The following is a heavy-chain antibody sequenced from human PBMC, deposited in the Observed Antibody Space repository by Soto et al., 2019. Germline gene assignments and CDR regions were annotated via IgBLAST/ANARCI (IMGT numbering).Heavy chain of an antibody. D-gene: IGHD2-15*01. J-gene: IGHJ4*02. Sequence: EVQLVESGGGLVQPGGSLRLSCAASGFTFSGYWMTWARQAPGKGLEWVAQIKDDGSEKFYVDSVKGRFTISRDNADNLLYLQMNSLRAADTAVYFCARVGYCSGGRCYRRNDYWGQGTLVIVSS. CDR1: GFTFSGYW. CDR2: IKDDGSEK. CDR3: ARVGYCSGGRCYRRNDY. V-gene: IGHV3-7*01.